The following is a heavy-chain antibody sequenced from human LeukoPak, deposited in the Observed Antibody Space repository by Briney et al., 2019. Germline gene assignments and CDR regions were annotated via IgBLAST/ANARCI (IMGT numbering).Heavy chain of an antibody. Sequence: GESLKISCKGSGYTLTSYWIGWVRQMPGKGLDWMEIIHPGDSDTRYSPSLQGQVTISVDKSVSTAFLQWSSLEASDSGMYYCARLVVVNAKYWYFDLWGRGTQVTV. CDR3: ARLVVVNAKYWYFDL. CDR2: IHPGDSDT. V-gene: IGHV5-51*01. J-gene: IGHJ2*01. CDR1: GYTLTSYW. D-gene: IGHD2-21*01.